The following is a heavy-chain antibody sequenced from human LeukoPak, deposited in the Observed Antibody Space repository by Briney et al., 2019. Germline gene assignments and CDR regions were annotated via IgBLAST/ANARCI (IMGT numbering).Heavy chain of an antibody. V-gene: IGHV1-69*13. D-gene: IGHD4-17*01. CDR2: IIPIFGTA. Sequence: ASVKVSCKASGGTVSSSAISWVRQAPGQGLQWLGGIIPIFGTANYAQKFQGRVSITADESTSTAYMELSSLRSEDTAIYYCARNRPESDDYGDYRYYYYMDVWGKGTTVTISS. CDR3: ARNRPESDDYGDYRYYYYMDV. CDR1: GGTVSSSA. J-gene: IGHJ6*03.